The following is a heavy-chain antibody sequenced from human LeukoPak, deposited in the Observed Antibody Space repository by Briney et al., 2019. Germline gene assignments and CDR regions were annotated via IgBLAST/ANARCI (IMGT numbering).Heavy chain of an antibody. CDR3: AKDLYDILTGAGVFDY. J-gene: IGHJ4*02. V-gene: IGHV3-23*01. CDR1: GFTFSSYA. CDR2: ISGSGGST. D-gene: IGHD3-9*01. Sequence: SGGSLRLSCAASGFTFSSYAMSWVRQAPGKGLEWVSAISGSGGSTYYAGSVKGRFTISRDNSKNTLYLQMNSLRAEDTAVYYCAKDLYDILTGAGVFDYWGQGTLVTVSS.